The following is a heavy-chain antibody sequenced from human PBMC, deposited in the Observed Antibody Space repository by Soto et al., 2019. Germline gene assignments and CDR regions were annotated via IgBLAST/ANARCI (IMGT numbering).Heavy chain of an antibody. V-gene: IGHV3-21*01. CDR1: GFSFSDYA. CDR3: TRRHREASGGHYSDY. J-gene: IGHJ4*02. CDR2: LTSTSHT. Sequence: EVQLVESGGGLVKPGGSLRLSCAASGFSFSDYAMGWVRQAPGQGLEWVSSLTSTSHTYYADSVKGRFTISRDNAKNSRYLQMNSLRAEDTAVYYCTRRHREASGGHYSDYWGQGTLVTVSS. D-gene: IGHD3-22*01.